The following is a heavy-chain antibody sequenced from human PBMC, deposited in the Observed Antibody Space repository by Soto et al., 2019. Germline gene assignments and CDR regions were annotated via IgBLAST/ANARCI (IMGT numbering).Heavy chain of an antibody. CDR1: GASIKSRNYF. J-gene: IGHJ4*02. Sequence: QLQLQETGPGLVKPSETLSLTCTVSGASIKSRNYFWGWIRQPPGKGLEFVGSIHSSGGTYYNPSLKRRVTVSVDLSNSHCSLSLKYLTATDTAVYSCGRLAEAATGHTDFDFWGQGTLVTVSS. V-gene: IGHV4-39*02. D-gene: IGHD2-15*01. CDR2: IHSSGGT. CDR3: GRLAEAATGHTDFDF.